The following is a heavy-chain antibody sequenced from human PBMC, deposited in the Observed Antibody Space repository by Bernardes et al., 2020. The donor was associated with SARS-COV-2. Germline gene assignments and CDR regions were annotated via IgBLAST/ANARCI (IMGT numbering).Heavy chain of an antibody. Sequence: GGSLRLSCVGSGFTFSRYGIHWIRQAPGKGLEWVAVMWYDGSAKHYADSVKGRFTISRDLSQNTVYLQMNSLRVDDTAIYYCARDSSAATVVSHYFGYWGQGTLVTVSS. CDR2: MWYDGSAK. CDR1: GFTFSRYG. CDR3: ARDSSAATVVSHYFGY. D-gene: IGHD2-15*01. V-gene: IGHV3-33*08. J-gene: IGHJ4*02.